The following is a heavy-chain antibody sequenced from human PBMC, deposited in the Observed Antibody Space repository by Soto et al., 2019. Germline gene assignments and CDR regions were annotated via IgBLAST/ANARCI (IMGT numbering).Heavy chain of an antibody. CDR1: GFTFSDYD. CDR3: ARELSGGNYYYHGLDV. J-gene: IGHJ6*02. V-gene: IGHV3-21*01. CDR2: ITSNSIYK. D-gene: IGHD1-26*01. Sequence: EVQLVESGGGLVKPGGSLRLSCAASGFTFSDYDMTWVRQAPGKGLEWVSSITSNSIYKYSADSLKGRFTISRDNAKNILLLQINSPRDEDTAVYYCARELSGGNYYYHGLDVWGQGNTVTV.